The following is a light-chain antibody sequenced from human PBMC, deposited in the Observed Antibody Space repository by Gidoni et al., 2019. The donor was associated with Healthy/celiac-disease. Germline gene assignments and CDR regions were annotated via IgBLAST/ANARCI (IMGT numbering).Light chain of an antibody. V-gene: IGLV1-44*01. CDR1: SSNIGSNT. CDR3: AAWDDSLNGFYV. CDR2: SNN. Sequence: QSVLTQPPSASGTPVQRVTISCSGSSSNIGSNTVNWYQQLPGTDPKLLIYSNNQRPSGVPDRFSGSKSGTSASLAISGLQSEDEADYYCAAWDDSLNGFYVFGTGTKVTVL. J-gene: IGLJ1*01.